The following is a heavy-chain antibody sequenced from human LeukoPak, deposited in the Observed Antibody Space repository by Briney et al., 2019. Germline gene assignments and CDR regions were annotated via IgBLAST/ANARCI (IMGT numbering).Heavy chain of an antibody. CDR3: ARDLGYIKDAVAGLHAFEI. J-gene: IGHJ3*02. Sequence: PSETLSLTCTVSGGSISSGGYYWNWIRQLPGKGLEWIGYIYYSGSTYYNPSLESRITMSVDTSKNQFSLWLSSVTAADTAVYYCARDLGYIKDAVAGLHAFEIWGQGTMVTVSS. CDR2: IYYSGST. D-gene: IGHD6-19*01. V-gene: IGHV4-31*03. CDR1: GGSISSGGYY.